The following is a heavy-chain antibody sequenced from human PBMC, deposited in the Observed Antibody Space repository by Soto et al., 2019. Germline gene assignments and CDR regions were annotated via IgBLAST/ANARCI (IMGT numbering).Heavy chain of an antibody. J-gene: IGHJ4*02. CDR1: GGSVSSGSYY. Sequence: SETLSLTCTVSGGSVSSGSYYWSWIRQPPGKGLEWIGYIYYSGSTNYNPSLKSRVTISVDTSKNQFSLKLSSVTAADTAVYYCARERYCSGGSCFPQNDWGQGTLVTVSS. CDR2: IYYSGST. CDR3: ARERYCSGGSCFPQND. V-gene: IGHV4-61*01. D-gene: IGHD2-15*01.